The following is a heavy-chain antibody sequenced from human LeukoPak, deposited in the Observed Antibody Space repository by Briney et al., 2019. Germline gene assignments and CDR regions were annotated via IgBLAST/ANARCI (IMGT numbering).Heavy chain of an antibody. D-gene: IGHD6-19*01. CDR3: ARDSSGWSKNY. J-gene: IGHJ4*02. CDR1: GLLFSKYA. Sequence: GGSLRLSCAASGLLFSKYAMTWVRQAPGKGLQWVSAISGSGDDTYYEDSVKGRFTISRDNSKNMMYLQMNSLRAEDTALYYCARDSSGWSKNYWGQGTLVTVSS. V-gene: IGHV3-23*01. CDR2: ISGSGDDT.